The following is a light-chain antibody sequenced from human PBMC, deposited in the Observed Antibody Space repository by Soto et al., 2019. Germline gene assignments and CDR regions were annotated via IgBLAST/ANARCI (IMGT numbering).Light chain of an antibody. CDR1: QRVSSN. Sequence: EIVMTQSPATLSVSPGERATLSCRASQRVSSNLAWYQQKPGQAPRLLIYGASTRATGIPARFSGSGSGTEFTLPISSLQSEDFAVYYCQHTWAFGQGTKVEIK. J-gene: IGKJ1*01. CDR2: GAS. V-gene: IGKV3-15*01. CDR3: QHTWA.